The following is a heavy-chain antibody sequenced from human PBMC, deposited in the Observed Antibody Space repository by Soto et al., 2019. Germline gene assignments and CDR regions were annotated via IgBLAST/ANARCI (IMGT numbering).Heavy chain of an antibody. V-gene: IGHV3-21*01. Sequence: GGSLRLSCAASGFTVSSNYMSWVRQAPGKGLEWVSSIRRSGDYTYYADSLKGRFTISRDNAKNSLSLQMISLRAEDTAVYYCARSTSLGGMDVWGQGTTVTVSS. J-gene: IGHJ6*02. CDR2: IRRSGDYT. CDR3: ARSTSLGGMDV. D-gene: IGHD1-1*01. CDR1: GFTVSSNY.